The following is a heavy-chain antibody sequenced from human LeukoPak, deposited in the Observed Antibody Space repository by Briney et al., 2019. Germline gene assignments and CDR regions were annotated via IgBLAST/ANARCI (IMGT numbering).Heavy chain of an antibody. J-gene: IGHJ4*02. CDR2: ISRNSRYI. CDR1: GFSFSTYS. CDR3: ARVAEAAAFDS. Sequence: PGGSLRLSCAASGFSFSTYSMNWVRQAPGKWLEWVSSISRNSRYIYYADSMRGRFTISRDNAKNSLYLQMNSLKPEDTAVYYCARVAEAAAFDSWGQGTLVTVSS. V-gene: IGHV3-21*06. D-gene: IGHD6-13*01.